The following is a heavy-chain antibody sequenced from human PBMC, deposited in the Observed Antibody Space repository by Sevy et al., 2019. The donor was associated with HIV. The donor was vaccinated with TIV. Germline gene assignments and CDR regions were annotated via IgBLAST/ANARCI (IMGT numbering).Heavy chain of an antibody. Sequence: GGSLRLSCAASGFTFSAYGMHWVRQAPGKGLEWVALIWYDGSKKYSADSVKGRFTISRDNSKNTLFLQMISLRAEDTAVYYCARNLDNYDNFGSPDYWGQGTLVTVSS. J-gene: IGHJ4*02. CDR3: ARNLDNYDNFGSPDY. D-gene: IGHD3-22*01. CDR1: GFTFSAYG. V-gene: IGHV3-33*01. CDR2: IWYDGSKK.